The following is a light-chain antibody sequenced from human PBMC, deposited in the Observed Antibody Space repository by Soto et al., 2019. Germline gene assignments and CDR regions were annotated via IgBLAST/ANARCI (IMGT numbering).Light chain of an antibody. CDR3: MQALQTPRT. J-gene: IGKJ1*01. Sequence: DIVMTQSPLSLPVTPGEPASISCRSSQSLLHSNGYNYLDWYLQKPGQSPQLLIYLGSNRASGVPDRFSGSGSGIDFTLKSSRVEAEDVGVYYCMQALQTPRTFGQGTKVEIK. CDR1: QSLLHSNGYNY. CDR2: LGS. V-gene: IGKV2-28*01.